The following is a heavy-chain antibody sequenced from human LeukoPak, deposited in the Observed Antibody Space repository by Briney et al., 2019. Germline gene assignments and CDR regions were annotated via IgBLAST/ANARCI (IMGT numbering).Heavy chain of an antibody. D-gene: IGHD5-12*01. CDR3: ARGFGSGYYFQTYFYGMDV. Sequence: ETLSLTCTVSGSSISSYYWSWIRQPPGKGLEWIGYISYSGGYHYNPSLTSRVTISVGTSQHQFSPKLSSVTAADTAVDCCARGFGSGYYFQTYFYGMDVWGQATTATVSS. J-gene: IGHJ6*02. V-gene: IGHV4-59*01. CDR2: ISYSGGY. CDR1: GSSISSYY.